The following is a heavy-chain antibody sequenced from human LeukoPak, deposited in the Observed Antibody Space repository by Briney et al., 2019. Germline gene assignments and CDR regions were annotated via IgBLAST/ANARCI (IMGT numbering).Heavy chain of an antibody. D-gene: IGHD6-19*01. Sequence: GGSLRLSCAASGFTFSNYGMHWVRQAPGKGLEWVAVVSYDGSNTFYADSVKGRFTISRDNSKNTLYLQMNSLRAEDTAVYYCAKGGRYSSGWALDYWGQGTLVTVSS. CDR3: AKGGRYSSGWALDY. CDR2: VSYDGSNT. CDR1: GFTFSNYG. J-gene: IGHJ4*02. V-gene: IGHV3-30*18.